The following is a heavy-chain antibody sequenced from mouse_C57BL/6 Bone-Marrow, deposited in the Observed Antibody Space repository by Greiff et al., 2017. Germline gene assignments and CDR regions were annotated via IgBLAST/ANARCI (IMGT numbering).Heavy chain of an antibody. V-gene: IGHV14-4*01. J-gene: IGHJ2*01. CDR2: IVPEIGDT. D-gene: IGHD2-4*01. CDR1: GFNIKDDY. CDR3: TTWGDYGFDY. Sequence: VQLQQSGAELVRPGASVKLSCTASGFNIKDDYMHWVKQRPEQGLAWIGWIVPEIGDTDYASKFPGKATLTADTPSNPAYLQLRSLTSEDTAGYYCTTWGDYGFDYWGQGTTLTVSS.